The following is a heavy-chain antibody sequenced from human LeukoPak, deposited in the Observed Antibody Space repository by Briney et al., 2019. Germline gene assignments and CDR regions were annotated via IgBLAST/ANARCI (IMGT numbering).Heavy chain of an antibody. D-gene: IGHD6-6*01. CDR2: IYSGGST. J-gene: IGHJ4*02. CDR3: ARGLLIAALDY. V-gene: IGHV3-53*01. CDR1: GFTVSSNY. Sequence: GGSLRLSCAASGFTVSSNYMSWVRQAPGKGLEWVSVIYSGGSTYYADSVKGRFTISRDNSKNTLYLQMNSLRAEDTAVYYCARGLLIAALDYWGQGTLVTVSS.